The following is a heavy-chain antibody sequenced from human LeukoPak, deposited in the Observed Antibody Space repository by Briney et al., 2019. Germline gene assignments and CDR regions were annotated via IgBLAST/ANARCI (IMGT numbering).Heavy chain of an antibody. J-gene: IGHJ4*02. CDR2: IYYSGST. CDR3: ARDNAPGLVGATYFDY. D-gene: IGHD1-26*01. Sequence: SETLSLTCTVSGGSISSYYWSWIRQPPGKGLEWIGYIYYSGSTNYNPSLKSRVTISVDTSKNQFSLKLSSVTAADTAVYYCARDNAPGLVGATYFDYWGQGTLVTVSS. CDR1: GGSISSYY. V-gene: IGHV4-59*01.